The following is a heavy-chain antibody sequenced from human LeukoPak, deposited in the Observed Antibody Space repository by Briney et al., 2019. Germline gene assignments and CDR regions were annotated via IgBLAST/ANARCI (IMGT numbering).Heavy chain of an antibody. CDR3: VRETESSGWYDY. Sequence: GGSLRLSCAAPVFMFHDYAIHWVRHAPGKGLEWVSLISGDGGSTFYADSVKGRFTISRDNSKNSLYLQMNSLRSDDTALYYCVRETESSGWYDYGGQGTLVTVSS. J-gene: IGHJ4*02. V-gene: IGHV3-43*02. D-gene: IGHD6-19*01. CDR1: VFMFHDYA. CDR2: ISGDGGST.